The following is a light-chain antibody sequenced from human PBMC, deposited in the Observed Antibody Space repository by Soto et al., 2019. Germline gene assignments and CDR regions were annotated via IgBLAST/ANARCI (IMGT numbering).Light chain of an antibody. CDR3: SSYINSITFVV. CDR1: SSDVGANNY. CDR2: EVS. V-gene: IGLV2-14*01. Sequence: QSALTQPASVSGSPGQPITISCTGTSSDVGANNYVSWYQHHPGKAPKLLIYEVSNRPSGVSSRFTGSKSGNTASLTISGLQAEDEADYYCSSYINSITFVVFGGGTQLTVL. J-gene: IGLJ2*01.